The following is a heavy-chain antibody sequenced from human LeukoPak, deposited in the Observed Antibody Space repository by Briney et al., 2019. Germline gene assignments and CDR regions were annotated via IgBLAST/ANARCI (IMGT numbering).Heavy chain of an antibody. V-gene: IGHV3-15*07. CDR3: ITPLPYSAQ. CDR2: IKPKTDGETT. D-gene: IGHD2-21*01. Sequence: GGSLRLSCAASGSTFSSYGMNWVRQAPGKGLEWVGRIKPKTDGETTEYAAPVKGRFSISRDDSKNMLYLQMNSLKTEDTAVYYCITPLPYSAQGGQGTLVTVSS. CDR1: GSTFSSYG. J-gene: IGHJ4*02.